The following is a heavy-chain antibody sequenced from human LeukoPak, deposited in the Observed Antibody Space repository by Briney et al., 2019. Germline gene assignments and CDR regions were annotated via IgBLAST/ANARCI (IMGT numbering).Heavy chain of an antibody. V-gene: IGHV4-59*08. Sequence: SETLSLTCTVSGGSISSYHWSWIRQPPGKGLEWIGYIYYSGSTNYNPSLKSRVTISVDTSKNQFSLKLSSVTAADTAVYYCARRSTSVAATYYYYGMDVWGQGTTVTVSS. CDR3: ARRSTSVAATYYYYGMDV. CDR1: GGSISSYH. J-gene: IGHJ6*02. CDR2: IYYSGST. D-gene: IGHD2-15*01.